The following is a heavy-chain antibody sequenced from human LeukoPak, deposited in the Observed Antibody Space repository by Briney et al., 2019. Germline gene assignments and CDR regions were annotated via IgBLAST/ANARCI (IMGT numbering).Heavy chain of an antibody. Sequence: GGSLRLSCAASGFTFSSYAMSWVRQAPGKGLEWVSAISGSGGSTYYADSVKGRFTISRDNSKNTLYLQMNSLRAEDTAVYYCAKGPTMIVVVIPDYWGQGTLVTVSS. CDR2: ISGSGGST. CDR1: GFTFSSYA. D-gene: IGHD3-22*01. V-gene: IGHV3-23*01. CDR3: AKGPTMIVVVIPDY. J-gene: IGHJ4*02.